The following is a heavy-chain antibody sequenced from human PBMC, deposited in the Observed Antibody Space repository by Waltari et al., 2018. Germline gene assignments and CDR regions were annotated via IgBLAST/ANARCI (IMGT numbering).Heavy chain of an antibody. Sequence: EEQLVESGGGLVQPGDSPRLSCAVSGFTFSSYWMNWVSRISSDASDTTYADSVKGRFTISRDNAKNTLYLQMNRLRAEDTAVYFCARVSRRTYRSPVPGRHYYYGMDVWGQGTTVTVSS. J-gene: IGHJ6*02. V-gene: IGHV3-74*03. CDR2: ISSDASDT. CDR1: GFTFSSYW. CDR3: ARVSRRTYRSPVPGRHYYYGMDV. D-gene: IGHD1-1*01.